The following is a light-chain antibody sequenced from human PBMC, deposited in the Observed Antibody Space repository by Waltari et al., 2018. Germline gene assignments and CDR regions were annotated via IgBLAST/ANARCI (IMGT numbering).Light chain of an antibody. Sequence: DAVMTQSPLSLPVTLGQPASISCRSSQSLVHSNGNTYFNWFQLRPGQSPRRLIYEVSKRDSGVPDRFSGSGSGTDFTLEISRVEAEDVGVYYCMQGTHWPYTFGQGTKLEIQ. CDR3: MQGTHWPYT. CDR1: QSLVHSNGNTY. V-gene: IGKV2-30*02. CDR2: EVS. J-gene: IGKJ2*01.